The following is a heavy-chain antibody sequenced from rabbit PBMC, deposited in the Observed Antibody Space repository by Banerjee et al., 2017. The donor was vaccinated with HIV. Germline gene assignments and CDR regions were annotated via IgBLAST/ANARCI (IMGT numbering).Heavy chain of an antibody. V-gene: IGHV1S43*01. Sequence: QEQLVESGGGLVQPEGSLTLTCTASGFSFSSSYWICWVRQAPGKGLEWIGCIYIGDGSTPYASWVNGRFPLSRSTSLNTVDLKMTSLTAADTATYFCARDSTSSWGYVFNLWGPGTLVTVS. J-gene: IGHJ4*01. CDR1: GFSFSSSYW. CDR2: IYIGDGST. CDR3: ARDSTSSWGYVFNL. D-gene: IGHD1-1*01.